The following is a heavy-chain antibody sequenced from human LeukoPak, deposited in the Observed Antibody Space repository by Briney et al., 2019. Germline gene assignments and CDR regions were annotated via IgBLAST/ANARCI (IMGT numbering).Heavy chain of an antibody. Sequence: PGASLRLSCAASGFTFSSYAMSWVRQAPGKGLDWVSAIDGSGANTFYADSVKGRFTISRDNSKNTLYLQMYSLRAEDTALYFCVKRTVAGQFDYWGQGTLVTVSS. D-gene: IGHD6-19*01. CDR3: VKRTVAGQFDY. CDR2: IDGSGANT. J-gene: IGHJ4*02. V-gene: IGHV3-23*01. CDR1: GFTFSSYA.